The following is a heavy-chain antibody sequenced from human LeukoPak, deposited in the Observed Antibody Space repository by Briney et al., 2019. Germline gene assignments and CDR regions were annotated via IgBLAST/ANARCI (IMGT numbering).Heavy chain of an antibody. Sequence: GGSLRLSCAASGFTFRSYAMHWVRQAPGKGLEWVALISYDGSNKYYGDSVKGRFTISRDNSKNTVYLQMNSLRPDDTAVYYCAREELRLTGTPLDYWGQGTLVTVSS. D-gene: IGHD3-9*01. CDR1: GFTFRSYA. J-gene: IGHJ4*02. CDR2: ISYDGSNK. V-gene: IGHV3-30*03. CDR3: AREELRLTGTPLDY.